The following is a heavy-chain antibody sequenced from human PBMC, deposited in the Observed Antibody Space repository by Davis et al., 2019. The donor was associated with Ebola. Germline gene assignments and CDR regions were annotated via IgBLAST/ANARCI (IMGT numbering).Heavy chain of an antibody. CDR1: GFTFSSYS. CDR3: ARDMAEWELMWDYFDY. Sequence: GESLKISCAASGFTFSSYSMNWVRQAPGKGLEWVSSISSSSSYIYYADSVKGRFTISRDNAKNSLYLQMNSLRAEDTAVYYCARDMAEWELMWDYFDYWGQGTLVTVSS. J-gene: IGHJ4*02. V-gene: IGHV3-21*04. CDR2: ISSSSSYI. D-gene: IGHD1-26*01.